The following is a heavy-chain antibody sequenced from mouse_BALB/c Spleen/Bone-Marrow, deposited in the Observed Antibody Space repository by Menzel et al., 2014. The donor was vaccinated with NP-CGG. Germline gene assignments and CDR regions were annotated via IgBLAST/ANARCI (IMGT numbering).Heavy chain of an antibody. V-gene: IGHV5-12*02. Sequence: EVKLQESGGGLVQPGGSLKLSWATSGFTFSDYYMYWVRQTPEKRLEWVAYISNGGGSTYYPDTVKGRFTISRDNAKNTLYLQMSRLKSEDTAMYYCARHLYGNYGAMDYWGQGTSVTVSS. CDR2: ISNGGGST. CDR3: ARHLYGNYGAMDY. D-gene: IGHD2-1*01. J-gene: IGHJ4*01. CDR1: GFTFSDYY.